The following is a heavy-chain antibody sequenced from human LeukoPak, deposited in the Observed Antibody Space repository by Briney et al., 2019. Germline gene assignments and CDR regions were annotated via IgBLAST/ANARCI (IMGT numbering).Heavy chain of an antibody. CDR3: ARLATGAFDY. V-gene: IGHV4-38-2*01. CDR2: IYHSGST. Sequence: PSETLSLTCAVSSYSISSGYYWGWIRQPPGKGLEWIGSIYHSGSTYYNPSLKSRVTISADTSKNQFSLKLSSVTAADTAVYYCARLATGAFDYWGQGTLVTVSS. CDR1: SYSISSGYY. D-gene: IGHD7-27*01. J-gene: IGHJ4*02.